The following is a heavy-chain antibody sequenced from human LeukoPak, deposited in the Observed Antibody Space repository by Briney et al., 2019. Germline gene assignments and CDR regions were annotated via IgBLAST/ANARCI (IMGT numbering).Heavy chain of an antibody. J-gene: IGHJ4*02. CDR1: GFHVITYY. CDR2: ISGSGGST. D-gene: IGHD3-22*01. CDR3: ARVVVIMGFDY. V-gene: IGHV3-23*01. Sequence: GGSLRLSCAASGFHVITYYMNWFRQAPGKGLEWASAISGSGGSTYYADSVKGRFTISRDNSKNTLYLQMNSLRAEDTAVYYCARVVVIMGFDYWGQGTLVTVSS.